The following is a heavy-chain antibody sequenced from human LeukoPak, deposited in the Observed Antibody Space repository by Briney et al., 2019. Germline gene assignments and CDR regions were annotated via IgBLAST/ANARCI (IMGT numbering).Heavy chain of an antibody. Sequence: GESLKISCQGSGYSFTTYWIGWVRQMPGRGLEGMGIIYPGDADTRYSPSFQGQVTISADKSIKTAPLNWSSLKASDTAMYYCARQFRDSSGYYSYYFDYWGQGTLVTVSS. J-gene: IGHJ4*02. V-gene: IGHV5-51*01. CDR3: ARQFRDSSGYYSYYFDY. D-gene: IGHD3-22*01. CDR1: GYSFTTYW. CDR2: IYPGDADT.